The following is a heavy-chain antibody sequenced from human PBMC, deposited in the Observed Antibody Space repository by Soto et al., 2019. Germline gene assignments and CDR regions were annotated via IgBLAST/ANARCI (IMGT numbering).Heavy chain of an antibody. CDR2: ISYDGSNK. Sequence: GGSLRLSCAASGFPFSSYGIHWVPQAPGKGLEWVAVISYDGSNKYYADSVKGRFTISRDNSKNTLYLQMNSLRAEDTAVYYCAKDRPHSSGWPTFDDWGQGTLVTVSS. CDR3: AKDRPHSSGWPTFDD. CDR1: GFPFSSYG. D-gene: IGHD6-19*01. V-gene: IGHV3-30*18. J-gene: IGHJ4*02.